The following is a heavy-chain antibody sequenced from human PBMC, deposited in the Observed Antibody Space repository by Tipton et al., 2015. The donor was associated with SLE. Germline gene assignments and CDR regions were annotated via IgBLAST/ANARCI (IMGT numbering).Heavy chain of an antibody. CDR2: ISYSGAT. CDR3: ARGGVGGYDYFDY. J-gene: IGHJ4*02. Sequence: TLSLTCIVSGGSITTRSYYWGWIRQPPGKGLEWIASISYSGATYYNPSLKSRVIISLDTSKNHFSLNLSSVTAADTAVYYCARGGVGGYDYFDYWGQGALVTVSS. V-gene: IGHV4-39*07. CDR1: GGSITTRSYY. D-gene: IGHD5-12*01.